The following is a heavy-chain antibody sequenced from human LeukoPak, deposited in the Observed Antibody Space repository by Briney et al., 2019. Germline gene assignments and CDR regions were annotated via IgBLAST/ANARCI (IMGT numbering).Heavy chain of an antibody. CDR2: FDPEDGET. Sequence: ASVKVSCKVSGYTLTELSMHWVRQAPGKGLEWMGGFDPEDGETIYAQKFQGRVTMTEDTSTDTAYMELNSLRSEDTAVYYCATRYSSSWYMNGIYFDYWGQGTLVTVPS. CDR3: ATRYSSSWYMNGIYFDY. V-gene: IGHV1-24*01. CDR1: GYTLTELS. D-gene: IGHD6-13*01. J-gene: IGHJ4*02.